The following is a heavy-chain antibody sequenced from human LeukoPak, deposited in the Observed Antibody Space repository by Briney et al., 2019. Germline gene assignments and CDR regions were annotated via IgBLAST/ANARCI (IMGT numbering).Heavy chain of an antibody. D-gene: IGHD3-9*01. V-gene: IGHV3-74*01. J-gene: IGHJ6*02. CDR3: TRDLMDYDVSTGLHHYYMDV. CDR1: GFTFSSYY. CDR2: ISGDGTNI. Sequence: GGSLRLSCVASGFTFSSYYMQWVRQDPRKGLVWVSRISGDGTNINYADSVRGRFTISRDNAKNTVYLQMNTLRVEDTAVYYCTRDLMDYDVSTGLHHYYMDVWGQGTTVTVSS.